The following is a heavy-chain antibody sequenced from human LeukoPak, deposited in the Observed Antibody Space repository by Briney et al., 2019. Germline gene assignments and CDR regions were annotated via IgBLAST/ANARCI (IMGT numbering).Heavy chain of an antibody. CDR3: AKDLSSWSTFDY. Sequence: GGSLRLSCAGSGFTFSSSAMTWVRQAPGKGLEWVSSISRSGDSTHYADSVKGRFTISRDNSKNTLYLQMNSLRAEDTAVYYCAKDLSSWSTFDYWGQGTLVTVSS. V-gene: IGHV3-23*01. CDR1: GFTFSSSA. D-gene: IGHD6-13*01. J-gene: IGHJ4*02. CDR2: ISRSGDST.